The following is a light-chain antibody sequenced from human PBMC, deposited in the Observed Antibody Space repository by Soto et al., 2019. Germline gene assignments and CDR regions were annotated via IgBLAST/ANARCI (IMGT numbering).Light chain of an antibody. J-gene: IGKJ5*01. CDR3: QQYGSSPRIT. CDR1: QSVSSSY. V-gene: IGKV3D-20*01. Sequence: EIVLTQSPATLSLSPGERATLSCGASQSVSSSYLAWYQQKPRLAPRLLIYDASSRTTGIPDRFSGSGSGTDFTLTIIRLEPEDVAVNYCQQYGSSPRITFGQGTRLEIK. CDR2: DAS.